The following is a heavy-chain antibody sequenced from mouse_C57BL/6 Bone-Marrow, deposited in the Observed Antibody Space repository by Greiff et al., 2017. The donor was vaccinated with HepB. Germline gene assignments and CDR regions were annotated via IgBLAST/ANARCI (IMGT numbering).Heavy chain of an antibody. Sequence: EVKVEESGGGLVQPGGSMKLSCVASGFTFSNYWMNWVRQSPEKGLEWVAQIRLKSDNYATHYAESVKGRFTISRDDSKSSVYLQMNNLRAEDTGIYYCTKIYDGYALDYWGQGTTLTVSS. CDR1: GFTFSNYW. CDR2: IRLKSDNYAT. CDR3: TKIYDGYALDY. J-gene: IGHJ2*01. V-gene: IGHV6-3*01. D-gene: IGHD2-3*01.